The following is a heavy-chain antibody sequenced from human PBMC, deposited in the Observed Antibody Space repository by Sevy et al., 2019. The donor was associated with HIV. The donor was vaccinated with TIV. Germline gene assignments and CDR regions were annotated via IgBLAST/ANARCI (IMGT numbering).Heavy chain of an antibody. CDR1: GFAFSSYT. Sequence: GGSLRLSCAASGFAFSSYTVHWVRQAPDKGLEWVALISYDESIEYYADSVRGRFTISRDTSESTLYLQMSRRRAEDTAVYYCAREGKYGDSGDAFDIWGQGTLVTVSS. D-gene: IGHD4-17*01. CDR2: ISYDESIE. V-gene: IGHV3-30*14. CDR3: AREGKYGDSGDAFDI. J-gene: IGHJ3*02.